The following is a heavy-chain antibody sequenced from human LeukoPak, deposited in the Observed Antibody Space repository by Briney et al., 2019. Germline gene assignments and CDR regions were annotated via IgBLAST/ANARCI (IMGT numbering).Heavy chain of an antibody. CDR2: INHSGST. V-gene: IGHV4-34*01. CDR3: ARGILWFGEPKDTAS. J-gene: IGHJ5*02. D-gene: IGHD3-10*01. Sequence: SETLSLTCAVYGGSFSGYYWSWIRQPPGKGLEWIGEINHSGSTNYNPSLKSRVTISVDTSKNQFSLKLSSVPAADTAVYYCARGILWFGEPKDTASWGQGTLVTVPS. CDR1: GGSFSGYY.